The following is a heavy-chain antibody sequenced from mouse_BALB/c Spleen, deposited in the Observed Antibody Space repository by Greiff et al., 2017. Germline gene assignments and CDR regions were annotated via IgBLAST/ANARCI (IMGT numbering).Heavy chain of an antibody. CDR2: IWAGGST. V-gene: IGHV2-9*02. CDR1: GFSLTSYG. CDR3: ARDRRSYYGSSSYWYFDV. D-gene: IGHD1-1*01. Sequence: QVQLKQSGPGLVAPSQSLSITCTVSGFSLTSYGVHWVRQPPGKGLEWLGVIWAGGSTNYNSALMSRLSISKDNSKSQVFLKMNSLQTDDTAMYYCARDRRSYYGSSSYWYFDVWGAGTTVTVSS. J-gene: IGHJ1*01.